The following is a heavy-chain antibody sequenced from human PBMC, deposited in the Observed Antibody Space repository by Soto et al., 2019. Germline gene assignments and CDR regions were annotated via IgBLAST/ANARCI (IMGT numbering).Heavy chain of an antibody. CDR2: ITPYNGNT. CDR1: GYIFRSHG. D-gene: IGHD6-6*01. CDR3: ARFEYRSTDPLGYAFDI. Sequence: QVQLVQSGAEVKKPWASVKVSCKASGYIFRSHGVSWMRQAPGQGLEWMGWITPYNGNTNYAQNLQGRVTMTTDTSTSTAYMELRSLRSDDTAVYYCARFEYRSTDPLGYAFDIWGQGTMVSVSS. J-gene: IGHJ3*02. V-gene: IGHV1-18*01.